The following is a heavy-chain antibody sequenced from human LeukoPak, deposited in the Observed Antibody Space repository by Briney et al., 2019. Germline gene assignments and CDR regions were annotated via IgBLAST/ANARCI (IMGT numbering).Heavy chain of an antibody. J-gene: IGHJ4*02. CDR2: INSDGSST. V-gene: IGHV3-74*01. D-gene: IGHD3-10*01. Sequence: GGSLRLSCAASGFTFSSYWMHWVRQAPGKGLVWVSRINSDGSSTSHADSVKGRFTISRDNAKNTLYLQMNSLRAEDTAVYYCARDRIYRGFGEPLEWGQGTLVTVSS. CDR3: ARDRIYRGFGEPLE. CDR1: GFTFSSYW.